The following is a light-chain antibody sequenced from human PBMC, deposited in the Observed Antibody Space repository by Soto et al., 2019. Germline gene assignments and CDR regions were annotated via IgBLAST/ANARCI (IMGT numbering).Light chain of an antibody. CDR3: LLYTGSGILV. J-gene: IGLJ2*01. CDR2: TTN. Sequence: QAVVTQEPSFSVSPGGTVTLTCGLSSGSVSASYYPSWYQQTPGKAPRTLIYTTNTRSSGVPVRFSGSILGNKAALTITGAHADDESDYCLLLYTGSGILVFGGGTKLTVL. V-gene: IGLV8-61*01. CDR1: SGSVSASYY.